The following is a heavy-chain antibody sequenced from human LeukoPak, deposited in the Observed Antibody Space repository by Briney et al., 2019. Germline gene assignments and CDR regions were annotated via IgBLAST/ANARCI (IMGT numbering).Heavy chain of an antibody. V-gene: IGHV3-23*01. CDR1: GFTFSSYG. Sequence: GGSLRLSCAASGFTFSSYGMSWVRQAPGKGLEWVSAISGSGGSTYYADSVKGRFTISRDNSKNTLYLQMNSLRAEDTAVYYCAGRVYADSIDYWGQGTLVTVSS. J-gene: IGHJ4*02. CDR3: AGRVYADSIDY. CDR2: ISGSGGST. D-gene: IGHD2-8*01.